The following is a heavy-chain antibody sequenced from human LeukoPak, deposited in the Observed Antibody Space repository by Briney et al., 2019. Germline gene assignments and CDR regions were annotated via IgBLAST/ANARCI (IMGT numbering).Heavy chain of an antibody. J-gene: IGHJ5*02. CDR3: AREVSYYDFWSGYYHWFDP. CDR1: GFTVSSNY. D-gene: IGHD3-3*01. Sequence: GGSLRLSCAASGFTVSSNYMSWVRQAPGKGLEWVSVIYSGGSTYYADSAKGRFTISRDNSKNTLYLQMNSLRAEDTAVYYCAREVSYYDFWSGYYHWFDPWGQGTLVTVSS. CDR2: IYSGGST. V-gene: IGHV3-66*02.